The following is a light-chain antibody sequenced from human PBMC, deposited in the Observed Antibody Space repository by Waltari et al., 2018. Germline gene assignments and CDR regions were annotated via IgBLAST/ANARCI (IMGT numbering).Light chain of an antibody. CDR1: SSNIGAGHD. V-gene: IGLV1-40*01. CDR2: GNN. J-gene: IGLJ3*02. Sequence: QSVLTQPPSMSGAPGQRVTISCTGSSSNIGAGHDVHWYQVFPGTAPKLLIYGNNNRPSGVPDRFSGSKSETSASLAIGGLQAEDEADYYCQSFDIRLSGGVVFGGGTKVTVL. CDR3: QSFDIRLSGGVV.